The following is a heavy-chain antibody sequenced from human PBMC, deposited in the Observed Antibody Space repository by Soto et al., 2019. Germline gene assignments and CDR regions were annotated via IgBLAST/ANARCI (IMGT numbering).Heavy chain of an antibody. V-gene: IGHV3-30*04. CDR3: AKTHGPGIAVAATDWYFDL. CDR2: ISYDGSNI. Sequence: GGSLRLSCAAAGFTFSSYTMHWVRQAPGKGLEWVTVISYDGSNIDYADSVKGRFTISRDNSRNALYLQMNSLRAEDTAVHFCAKTHGPGIAVAATDWYFDLWGRGTLVTVSS. CDR1: GFTFSSYT. D-gene: IGHD6-19*01. J-gene: IGHJ2*01.